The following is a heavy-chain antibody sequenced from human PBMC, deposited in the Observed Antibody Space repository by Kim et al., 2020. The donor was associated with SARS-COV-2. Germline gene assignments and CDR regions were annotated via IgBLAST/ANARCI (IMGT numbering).Heavy chain of an antibody. CDR2: ISSSGSTI. D-gene: IGHD6-6*01. V-gene: IGHV3-48*03. CDR3: AREWPSIAARPNFDY. CDR1: GFTFSSYE. J-gene: IGHJ4*02. Sequence: GGSLRLSCAASGFTFSSYEMNWVRQAPGKGLEWVSYISSSGSTIYYADSVKGRFTISRDNAKNSLYLQMNSLRAEDTAVYYCAREWPSIAARPNFDYWGQGTGVTVSS.